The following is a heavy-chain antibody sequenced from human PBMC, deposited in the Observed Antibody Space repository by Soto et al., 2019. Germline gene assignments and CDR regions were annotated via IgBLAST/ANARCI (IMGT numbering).Heavy chain of an antibody. J-gene: IGHJ6*04. D-gene: IGHD3-22*01. CDR1: GLTFSSYA. V-gene: IGHV3-23*01. CDR3: DIRILVVSGATEDCAC. Sequence: VWSLRLSCAASGLTFSSYAMSWVRQAPGKGLEWVSAISGSGGSTYYADSVKGRFTISRDNSKNTLYLQMNSLRAEDTAVYYCDIRILVVSGATEDCACCGNGTSAPVSS. CDR2: ISGSGGST.